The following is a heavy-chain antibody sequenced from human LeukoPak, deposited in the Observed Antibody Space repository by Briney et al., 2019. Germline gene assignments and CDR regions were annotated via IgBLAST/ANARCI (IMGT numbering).Heavy chain of an antibody. CDR3: ARGEAARPGGYYFDY. V-gene: IGHV1-2*04. D-gene: IGHD6-6*01. Sequence: ASVKVSCKASGYTFTGYYMHWVRRAPGQGLEWMGWINPNSGGTNYAQKFQGWVTMTRDTSISTAYMELSRLRSDDTAVYYCARGEAARPGGYYFDYWGQGTLVTVSS. CDR1: GYTFTGYY. CDR2: INPNSGGT. J-gene: IGHJ4*02.